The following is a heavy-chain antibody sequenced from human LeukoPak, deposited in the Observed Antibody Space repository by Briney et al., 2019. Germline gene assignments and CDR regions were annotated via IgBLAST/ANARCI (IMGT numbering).Heavy chain of an antibody. Sequence: GASVKVSCKASGYTFTGYYMHWVRQAPGQGLEWMGWINPNSGGTNYAQKFQGRVTMTRDTSISTAYMDLSRLRSDDTAVYYCARGGDSSSWNGWFDPWGQGTLVTVSS. D-gene: IGHD6-13*01. CDR2: INPNSGGT. V-gene: IGHV1-2*02. J-gene: IGHJ5*02. CDR1: GYTFTGYY. CDR3: ARGGDSSSWNGWFDP.